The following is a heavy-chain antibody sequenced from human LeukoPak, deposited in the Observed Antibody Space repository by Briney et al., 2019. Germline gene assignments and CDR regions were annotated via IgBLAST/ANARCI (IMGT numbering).Heavy chain of an antibody. J-gene: IGHJ4*02. D-gene: IGHD3-22*01. CDR1: GFTFDDYA. CDR2: ISWNSGSI. Sequence: ARYLRFYCAASGFTFDDYAMHWVRQAPGNGLEGVFGISWNSGSIGYADSVKGRFTISRDNAKNSLYLQMNSLRAEDTALYYCAKDGSVRSSGYYLITPRGLDYWGQGTLVTVSS. CDR3: AKDGSVRSSGYYLITPRGLDY. V-gene: IGHV3-9*01.